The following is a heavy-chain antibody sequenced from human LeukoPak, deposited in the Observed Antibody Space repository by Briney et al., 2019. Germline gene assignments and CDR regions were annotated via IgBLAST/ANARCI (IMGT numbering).Heavy chain of an antibody. D-gene: IGHD5-18*01. V-gene: IGHV4-34*01. CDR3: ARLRVRGYGYGPWEGPTWLDY. Sequence: PSETLSLTCAVYGGSSSGCYWSWIRQPPGKGLEWIGEINHSGSTNYNPSLKSRVTTSVDTSKNQFSLQLSSVTAADTAVYYCARLRVRGYGYGPWEGPTWLDYWGQETLVTVSS. J-gene: IGHJ4*02. CDR1: GGSSSGCY. CDR2: INHSGST.